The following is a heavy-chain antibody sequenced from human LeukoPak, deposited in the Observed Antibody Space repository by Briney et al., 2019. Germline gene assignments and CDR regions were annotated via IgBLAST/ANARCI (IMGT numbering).Heavy chain of an antibody. CDR2: ITSRSAFT. D-gene: IGHD3-16*01. CDR3: ARDLTSAYWSPGGYYYYYMDV. J-gene: IGHJ6*03. V-gene: IGHV3-48*01. CDR1: GFSFSDYS. Sequence: GGSLRLSCVASGFSFSDYSMNWVRQSPGKGLEWISYITSRSAFTYFADSVKGRFTVSRDDAKNSLYLYLTSLRVDDTAVYYCARDLTSAYWSPGGYYYYYMDVWGKGTAVTVSS.